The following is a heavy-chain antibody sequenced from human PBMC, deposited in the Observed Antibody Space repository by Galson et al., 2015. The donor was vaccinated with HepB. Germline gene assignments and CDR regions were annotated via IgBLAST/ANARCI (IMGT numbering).Heavy chain of an antibody. Sequence: ETLSLTCTVSGGSFTSRSFYWGWIRQSPGKGLEWIASIANPETTYFNPSLKSRLTISVDPSRNQFSLKLTSVTAADTAVYYCARPAGGWSGGSRFDPWGQGILVTVSS. CDR2: IANPETT. V-gene: IGHV4-39*01. D-gene: IGHD6-19*01. J-gene: IGHJ5*02. CDR1: GGSFTSRSFY. CDR3: ARPAGGWSGGSRFDP.